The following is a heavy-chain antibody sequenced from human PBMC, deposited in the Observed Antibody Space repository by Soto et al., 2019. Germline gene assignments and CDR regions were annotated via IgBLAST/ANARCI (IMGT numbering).Heavy chain of an antibody. J-gene: IGHJ6*02. CDR3: TRESERSLDPSGPPYYYYGMDV. Sequence: PGGSLRLCCTASGFTFGDYAMSWFRQAPGKGLEWVGFIRSKAYGGTTEYAASVKGRFTISRDDSKSIADLQMNSLKTEDTAVYYCTRESERSLDPSGPPYYYYGMDVWGQETTVT. CDR1: GFTFGDYA. V-gene: IGHV3-49*03. CDR2: IRSKAYGGTT.